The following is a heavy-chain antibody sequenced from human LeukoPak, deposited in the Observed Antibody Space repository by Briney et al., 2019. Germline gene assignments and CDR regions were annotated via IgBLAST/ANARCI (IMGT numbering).Heavy chain of an antibody. Sequence: PGGSLRLSCAASGFTFSSYWMHWVRQAPGKGLVWVSRINSDGSSTSYADSVKGRSTISRDNAKNTLYLQMNSLRAEDTAVYYCARAGPSSSWHQFDYWGQGTLVTVSS. CDR1: GFTFSSYW. V-gene: IGHV3-74*01. J-gene: IGHJ4*02. CDR2: INSDGSST. CDR3: ARAGPSSSWHQFDY. D-gene: IGHD6-13*01.